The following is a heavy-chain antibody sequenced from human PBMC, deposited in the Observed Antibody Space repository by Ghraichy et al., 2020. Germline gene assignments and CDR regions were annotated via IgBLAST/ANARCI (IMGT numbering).Heavy chain of an antibody. Sequence: GGSLRLSCAASGFTFSSDSMNWVRQAPEQGMEWVSSISSSSSYIYYADSVKGRFTISRDNAKNSLYLQMNSLRAEDTAVYYCARAPSDSSDPYYYYMDVWGKGTTVTVSS. D-gene: IGHD6-19*01. V-gene: IGHV3-21*01. CDR3: ARAPSDSSDPYYYYMDV. J-gene: IGHJ6*03. CDR1: GFTFSSDS. CDR2: ISSSSSYI.